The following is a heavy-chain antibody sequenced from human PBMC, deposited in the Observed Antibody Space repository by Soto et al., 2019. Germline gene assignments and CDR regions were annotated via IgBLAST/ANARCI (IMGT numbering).Heavy chain of an antibody. CDR2: ISAYNGNT. V-gene: IGHV1-18*01. D-gene: IGHD3-22*01. CDR3: ARAPYYDSTGPPHLFDY. J-gene: IGHJ4*02. Sequence: ASVKVSCKASGYTFTSYGVTWVRQAPRQGLEWMGWISAYNGNTNYAQKFQGRVTVTTDTSTSTAYMELRSLRSDDTAVYYCARAPYYDSTGPPHLFDYSGQGTLVTVSS. CDR1: GYTFTSYG.